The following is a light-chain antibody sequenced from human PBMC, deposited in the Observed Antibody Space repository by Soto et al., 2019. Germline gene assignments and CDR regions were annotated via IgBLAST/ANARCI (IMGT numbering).Light chain of an antibody. Sequence: QSVLTQPPSVSAAPGQKVTISCSGSGSNIGNNYVSWYQQLPGTAPKLRIYDNNKRPSGIPDRFSGSKSGTSATLGITGLQTGDEADYYCGTWDSSLSAYVFGTGTKVTVL. CDR3: GTWDSSLSAYV. CDR1: GSNIGNNY. J-gene: IGLJ1*01. CDR2: DNN. V-gene: IGLV1-51*01.